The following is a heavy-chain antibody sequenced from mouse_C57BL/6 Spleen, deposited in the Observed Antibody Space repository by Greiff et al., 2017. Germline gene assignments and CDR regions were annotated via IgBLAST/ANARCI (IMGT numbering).Heavy chain of an antibody. D-gene: IGHD2-1*01. V-gene: IGHV1-80*01. J-gene: IGHJ2*01. CDR2: IYPGDGVT. CDR1: GYAFSCYW. CDR3: AREIYYGNAPGY. Sequence: LVESGASVMISCKASGYAFSCYWMNWVKQRPGKGLEWIGQIYPGDGVTNYSGKFKGKATLTADKSSSTAYMQLSSLTSADSAVYFCAREIYYGNAPGYWGQGTTLTVSS.